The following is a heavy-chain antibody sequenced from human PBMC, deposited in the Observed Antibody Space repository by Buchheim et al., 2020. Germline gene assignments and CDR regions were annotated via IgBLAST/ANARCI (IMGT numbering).Heavy chain of an antibody. V-gene: IGHV3-33*01. CDR3: ARGDYDSSGYYRVDAFDI. Sequence: QVQLVESGGGVVQPGGSLRLSCAASGFTFSSYGMHWVRQAPGKGLEWVAVIWYDGSNKYYADSVKGRFTISRDNSKNTLYLQMNSLRAEDTAVYYCARGDYDSSGYYRVDAFDIWGQGT. CDR1: GFTFSSYG. D-gene: IGHD3-22*01. J-gene: IGHJ3*02. CDR2: IWYDGSNK.